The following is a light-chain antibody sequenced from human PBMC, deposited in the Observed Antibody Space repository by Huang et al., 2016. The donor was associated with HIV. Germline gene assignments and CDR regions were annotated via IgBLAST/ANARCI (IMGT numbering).Light chain of an antibody. V-gene: IGKV3-20*01. CDR3: QQYGSSPGT. J-gene: IGKJ1*01. CDR2: GAS. Sequence: EIVLTQSPGTLSLSPGERATLSCRARQSVSSSYLAWYQQQPGHAPRLLIYGASSRATGIPDRFSGSGSGTDFTLTISRLEPEDFAVYYCQQYGSSPGTFGQGTKVEVK. CDR1: QSVSSSY.